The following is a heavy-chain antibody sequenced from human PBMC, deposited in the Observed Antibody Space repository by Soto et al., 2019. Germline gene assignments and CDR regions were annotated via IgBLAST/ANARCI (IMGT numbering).Heavy chain of an antibody. D-gene: IGHD3-22*01. J-gene: IGHJ4*02. CDR2: IDPSDSYT. Sequence: GESLKISCKGSGYSFTSYWISWVRQMPGKGLEWMGRIDPSDSYTNYSPSFQGHVTISADKSISTAYLQWSSLKASDTAMYYCARSKGLYDSSGQPSYYFDYWGQGTLVTVSS. V-gene: IGHV5-10-1*01. CDR1: GYSFTSYW. CDR3: ARSKGLYDSSGQPSYYFDY.